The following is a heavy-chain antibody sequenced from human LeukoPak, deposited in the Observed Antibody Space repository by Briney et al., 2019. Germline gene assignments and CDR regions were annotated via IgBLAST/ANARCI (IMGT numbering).Heavy chain of an antibody. Sequence: SETLSLTCAVYGGSFSGYYWSWILQPPAKGLEWIGEINHSGSTNYNPSLKSRVTISVDTSKNQFSLKLSSVTAADTAVYYCATVPGSYDLCTDNWFDPWGQGTLVTVSS. V-gene: IGHV4-34*01. CDR2: INHSGST. D-gene: IGHD3-3*01. CDR3: ATVPGSYDLCTDNWFDP. CDR1: GGSFSGYY. J-gene: IGHJ5*02.